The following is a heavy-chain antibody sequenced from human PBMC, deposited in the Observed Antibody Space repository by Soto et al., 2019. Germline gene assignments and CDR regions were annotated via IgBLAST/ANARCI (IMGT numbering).Heavy chain of an antibody. Sequence: KPSETLSLTCTVSGGSITPYYWSWIRQPPGEGLEWIGYVSYNGNTDYNPSLKSRVSISVDTSKNEFSLKLNSLTAADAAIYFCARQQYTVVTAFDVWGRGAMVTVS. D-gene: IGHD2-15*01. V-gene: IGHV4-59*01. CDR3: ARQQYTVVTAFDV. CDR1: GGSITPYY. J-gene: IGHJ3*01. CDR2: VSYNGNT.